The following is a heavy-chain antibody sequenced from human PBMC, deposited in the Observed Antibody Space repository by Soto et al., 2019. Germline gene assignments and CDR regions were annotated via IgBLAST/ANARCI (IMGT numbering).Heavy chain of an antibody. CDR1: GFTFSRHW. CDR2: TKTDGTT. CDR3: VRDMRAVPWYGGISSAFDM. D-gene: IGHD3-10*01. V-gene: IGHV3-74*01. Sequence: GGSLRLSCAASGFTFSRHWIHWVRQAPGQGLVWVSRTKTDGTTSFADSVRGRFTISRGNAENTLYLQMNSLRAEDTAVYYCVRDMRAVPWYGGISSAFDMWGQGTMVTVSS. J-gene: IGHJ3*02.